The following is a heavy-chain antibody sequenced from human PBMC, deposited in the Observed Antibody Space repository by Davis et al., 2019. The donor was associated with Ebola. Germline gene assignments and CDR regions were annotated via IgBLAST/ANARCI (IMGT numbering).Heavy chain of an antibody. V-gene: IGHV3-23*01. CDR1: GFTVSSNY. Sequence: GGSLRLSCAASGFTVSSNYMSWVRQAPGKGLEWVSAISGSGGSTYYADSVKGRFTISRDNSKNTLYLQMNSLRAEDTAVYYCAKTGRQRWLRPDYWGQGTLVTVSS. J-gene: IGHJ4*02. CDR2: ISGSGGST. CDR3: AKTGRQRWLRPDY. D-gene: IGHD5-24*01.